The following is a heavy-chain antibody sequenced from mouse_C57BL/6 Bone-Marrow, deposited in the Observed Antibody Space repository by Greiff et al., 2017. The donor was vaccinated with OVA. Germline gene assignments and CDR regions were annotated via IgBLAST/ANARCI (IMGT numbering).Heavy chain of an antibody. D-gene: IGHD4-1*01. Sequence: EVQLVESGGGLVQPGGSMKLSCVASGFTFSNYWMNWVRQSPEKGLEWVAQIRLKSDNYATHYAETVKGRFTISRDDSKSSVYLQMDNLRAEDTGIYYCNWDMSYFDYWGQGTTLTVSS. V-gene: IGHV6-3*01. CDR1: GFTFSNYW. J-gene: IGHJ2*01. CDR3: NWDMSYFDY. CDR2: IRLKSDNYAT.